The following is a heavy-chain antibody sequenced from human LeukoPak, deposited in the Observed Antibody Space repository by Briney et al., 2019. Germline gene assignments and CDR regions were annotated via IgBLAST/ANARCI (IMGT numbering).Heavy chain of an antibody. CDR1: GGTFSSYA. J-gene: IGHJ3*02. Sequence: GSSVKVSCKASGGTFSSYAISWVRQAPGQGLEWMGGIIPIFGTANYAQKFQGRVTITADESTSTAYMELSSLRSEDTAVYYCARAGGVRYFDWLGALDIWGQGTMVTVSS. D-gene: IGHD3-9*01. CDR2: IIPIFGTA. V-gene: IGHV1-69*01. CDR3: ARAGGVRYFDWLGALDI.